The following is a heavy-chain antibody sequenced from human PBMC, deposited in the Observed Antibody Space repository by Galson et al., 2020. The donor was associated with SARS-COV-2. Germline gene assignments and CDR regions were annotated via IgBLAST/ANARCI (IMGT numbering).Heavy chain of an antibody. J-gene: IGHJ4*02. CDR3: ARDMRSSGGGSYYGDC. V-gene: IGHV4-31*03. Sequence: SETLSLTCTVSGGSIASGGYYWTWIRQHPGKGLEWIGYSSYSGSTYYNPSLKSRVTISVDTSKNQFSLNLNAVTAADTAVYYCARDMRSSGGGSYYGDCWGQGALVTVSS. CDR1: GGSIASGGYY. D-gene: IGHD6-19*01. CDR2: SSYSGST.